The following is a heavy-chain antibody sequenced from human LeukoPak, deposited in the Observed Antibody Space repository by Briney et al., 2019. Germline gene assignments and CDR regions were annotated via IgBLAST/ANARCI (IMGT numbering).Heavy chain of an antibody. J-gene: IGHJ4*02. Sequence: PGGSLRLSCAASGFTFSSYAMPWVRQAPGKGLEWVAVISYDGSNKYYADSVKGRFTISRDNSKNTLYLQMNSLRAEDTAVYYCASPDTYYDSSGYDTPFDYWGQGTLVTVSS. V-gene: IGHV3-30-3*01. CDR2: ISYDGSNK. D-gene: IGHD3-22*01. CDR3: ASPDTYYDSSGYDTPFDY. CDR1: GFTFSSYA.